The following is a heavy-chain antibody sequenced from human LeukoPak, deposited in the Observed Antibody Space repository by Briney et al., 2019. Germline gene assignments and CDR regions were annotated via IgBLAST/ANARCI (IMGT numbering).Heavy chain of an antibody. V-gene: IGHV1-69*04. CDR3: ARERGSYWPFGSGSYPYYYGMDV. CDR1: GGTFSSYA. J-gene: IGHJ6*02. CDR2: IIPILGIA. Sequence: GASVKVSCKASGGTFSSYAISWVRQAPGQGLEWMGRIIPILGIANYAQKFQGRVTITADKSTSTAYMELSSLRSEDTAVYYCARERGSYWPFGSGSYPYYYGMDVWGQGTTVTVSS. D-gene: IGHD3-10*01.